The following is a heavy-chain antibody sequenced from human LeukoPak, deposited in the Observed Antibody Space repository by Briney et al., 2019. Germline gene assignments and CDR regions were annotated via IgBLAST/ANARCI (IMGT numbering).Heavy chain of an antibody. V-gene: IGHV3-21*01. D-gene: IGHD4-17*01. J-gene: IGHJ3*02. CDR3: ARGHTTDAAFDI. Sequence: GGSLRLSCAAPGFTFSSYSMNLVRQAPGNVLHSVSSISSSSSYIYYADSVKGRFTISRDNAKNSLYLQMNSLRAEDTAVYYCARGHTTDAAFDIWGQGTMVTVSS. CDR1: GFTFSSYS. CDR2: ISSSSSYI.